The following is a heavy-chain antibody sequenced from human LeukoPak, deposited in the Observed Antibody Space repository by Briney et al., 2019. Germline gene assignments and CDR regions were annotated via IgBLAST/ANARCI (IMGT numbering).Heavy chain of an antibody. D-gene: IGHD3-10*01. CDR2: ISYDGDNQ. Sequence: GRSLRLSCAVSGFTFSSYGMHWVRQAPGKGLEWVAVISYDGDNQYYAGSVKGRFTISRDNSKNTLYLQMNSLRVEDTAVYYCAKGHGLSGLRRYYFDYWGQGTLVTVSS. CDR1: GFTFSSYG. J-gene: IGHJ4*02. CDR3: AKGHGLSGLRRYYFDY. V-gene: IGHV3-30*18.